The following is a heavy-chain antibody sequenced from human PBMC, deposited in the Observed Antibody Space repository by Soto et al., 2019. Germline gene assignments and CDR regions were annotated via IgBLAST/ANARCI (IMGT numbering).Heavy chain of an antibody. CDR2: IWYDGSNK. D-gene: IGHD6-19*01. J-gene: IGHJ4*02. V-gene: IGHV3-33*01. CDR3: ARDLSGHRAVSDPFAF. CDR1: GFTFSSYG. Sequence: GGSLRLSCAASGFTFSSYGIHWVRQAPGKGLEWVAVIWYDGSNKYYADSVKGRFTISRDNSKNTLYLQMNSLRAEDTAVYYCARDLSGHRAVSDPFAFWGQGTLVTVSS.